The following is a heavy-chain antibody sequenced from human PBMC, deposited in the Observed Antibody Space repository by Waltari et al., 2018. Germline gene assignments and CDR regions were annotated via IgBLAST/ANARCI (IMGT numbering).Heavy chain of an antibody. J-gene: IGHJ6*02. CDR3: ARDHRLLWFGEFNYYYYGMDV. V-gene: IGHV4-59*01. CDR1: GGSISSYY. D-gene: IGHD3-10*01. CDR2: IYYSGST. Sequence: QVQLQESGPGLVKPSETLSLTCTVSGGSISSYYWSWIRQPPGKGLEWIGYIYYSGSTNYNPSLKSRVTISVDTSKNQFSLKLSSVTAADTAVYYCARDHRLLWFGEFNYYYYGMDVWGQGTTVTVSS.